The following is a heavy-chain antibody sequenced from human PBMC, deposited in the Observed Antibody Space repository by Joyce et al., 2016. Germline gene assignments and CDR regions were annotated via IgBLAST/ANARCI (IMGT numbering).Heavy chain of an antibody. CDR1: GFRFGSYG. CDR2: ISSDGTVE. D-gene: IGHD4-17*01. J-gene: IGHJ4*02. Sequence: QVQLVESGGGVVQPGRTLTLSCAASGFRFGSYGMHWVRQAPGEGLGWVAAISSDGTVEYYRDSVRGRFTISRDNARNTVYLRMSSLRADDTAVYFCAKEATVTTSHYFDSWGQGTLVTVSS. CDR3: AKEATVTTSHYFDS. V-gene: IGHV3-30*18.